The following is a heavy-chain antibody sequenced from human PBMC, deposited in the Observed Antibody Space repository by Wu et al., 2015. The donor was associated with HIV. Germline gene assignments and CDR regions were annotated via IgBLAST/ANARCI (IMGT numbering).Heavy chain of an antibody. D-gene: IGHD2-21*02. J-gene: IGHJ4*02. Sequence: QVQLVQSGAEVKKPGASVKVSCKASGYTFTGYYMHWVRQAPGQGLEWMGWINPNSGGTNYAQKFQGRVTMTRDTSISTAYMELSRLRSDDTAVYYCARGVLAYCGGDCYLFDYWGQGTLVTVSS. CDR2: INPNSGGT. CDR1: GYTFTGYY. CDR3: ARGVLAYCGGDCYLFDY. V-gene: IGHV1-2*02.